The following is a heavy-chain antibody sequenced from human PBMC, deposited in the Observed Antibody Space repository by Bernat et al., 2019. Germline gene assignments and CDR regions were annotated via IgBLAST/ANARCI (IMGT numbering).Heavy chain of an antibody. J-gene: IGHJ6*03. D-gene: IGHD3-3*01. V-gene: IGHV1-69*01. CDR1: GGTFSSYA. CDR2: IIPIFGTA. Sequence: QVQLVQSGAEVKKPGSSVKVSCKASGGTFSSYAISWVRQAPGQGLEWMGGIIPIFGTANYAQKFQGRVTITADESTSTAYMELSSLRSEDTAVYYCAGDLFWSGDLKPRYMDVWGKGTTVTVSS. CDR3: AGDLFWSGDLKPRYMDV.